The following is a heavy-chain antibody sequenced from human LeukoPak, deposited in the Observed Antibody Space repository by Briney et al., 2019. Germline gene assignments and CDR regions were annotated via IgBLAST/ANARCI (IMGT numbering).Heavy chain of an antibody. D-gene: IGHD6-13*01. Sequence: ASVKVSCKASGYTFTGYYMHWVRQAPGQGLEWMGWINPNSGGTNYAQKFQGRVTMTRDTSISTAYMELSRLRSDDTAVYYCARDRSSSWYSSSWENRFDPWGQGTLVTVSS. CDR3: ARDRSSSWYSSSWENRFDP. J-gene: IGHJ5*02. CDR2: INPNSGGT. V-gene: IGHV1-2*02. CDR1: GYTFTGYY.